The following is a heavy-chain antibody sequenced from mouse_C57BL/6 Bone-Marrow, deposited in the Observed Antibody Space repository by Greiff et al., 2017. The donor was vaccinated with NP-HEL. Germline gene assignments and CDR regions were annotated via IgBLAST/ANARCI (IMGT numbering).Heavy chain of an antibody. CDR1: GYAFTNYL. V-gene: IGHV1-54*01. CDR3: ARGGNLDY. J-gene: IGHJ2*01. D-gene: IGHD1-1*02. Sequence: VKLMESGAELVRPGTSVKVSCKASGYAFTNYLIEWVKQRPGQGLEWIGVINPGSGGTNYNEKFKGKATLTADKSSSTAYMQLSSLTSEDSAVYFCARGGNLDYWGQGTTLTVSS. CDR2: INPGSGGT.